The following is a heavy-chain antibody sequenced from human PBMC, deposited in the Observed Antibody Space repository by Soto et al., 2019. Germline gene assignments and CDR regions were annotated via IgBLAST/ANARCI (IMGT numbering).Heavy chain of an antibody. CDR2: ISYDGSNK. CDR1: GFTFSSYG. Sequence: QVQLVESGGGVVQPGRSLRLSCAASGFTFSSYGMHWVRQAPGKGLEWVAVISYDGSNKYYADSVKGRFTISRDNSKNTLYLQMNSLRADDTAVYYCAKDNWYSSSWFDYWGQGTLVTVSS. CDR3: AKDNWYSSSWFDY. V-gene: IGHV3-30*18. D-gene: IGHD6-13*01. J-gene: IGHJ4*02.